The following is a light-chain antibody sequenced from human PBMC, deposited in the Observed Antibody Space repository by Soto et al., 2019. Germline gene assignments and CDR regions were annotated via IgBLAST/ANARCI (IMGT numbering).Light chain of an antibody. CDR3: QQYNNWPPLT. V-gene: IGKV3-15*01. CDR2: GAS. CDR1: QSVSSSN. J-gene: IGKJ4*01. Sequence: PGERVTLSFRSSQSVSSSNLAWYQHKPGQTPRLLIYGASSRATGIPARFSGSGSGTEFTLTISSLQSEDFGVYYCQQYNNWPPLTFGGGTKVDIK.